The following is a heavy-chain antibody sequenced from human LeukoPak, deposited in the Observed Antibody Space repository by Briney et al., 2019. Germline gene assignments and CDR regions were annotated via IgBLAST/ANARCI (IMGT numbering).Heavy chain of an antibody. V-gene: IGHV4-34*01. CDR1: GGSFSGYY. J-gene: IGHJ4*02. CDR2: INHSGST. D-gene: IGHD4-17*01. Sequence: SETLSLTCAVYGGSFSGYYWSWIRQPPGKGLEWIGEINHSGSTNYNPSLKSRVTISVDTSKNRFSLKLSSVTAADTAVYYCAREGGYGDYPFDYWGQGTLVTVSS. CDR3: AREGGYGDYPFDY.